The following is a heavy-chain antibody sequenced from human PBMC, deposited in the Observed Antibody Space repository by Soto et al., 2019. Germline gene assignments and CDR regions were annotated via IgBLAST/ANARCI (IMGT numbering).Heavy chain of an antibody. CDR2: IKSKTDGGTT. Sequence: GGSLRLSCAASGFTFSNAWMSWVRQAPGKGLEWVGRIKSKTDGGTTDYAAPVKGRFTISRDDSKNTLYLQMNSLKTEDTAVYYCTTKEVLRYFDWLLQQRKYYSGMDVWGQGTTVTVSS. D-gene: IGHD3-9*01. CDR3: TTKEVLRYFDWLLQQRKYYSGMDV. CDR1: GFTFSNAW. J-gene: IGHJ6*02. V-gene: IGHV3-15*01.